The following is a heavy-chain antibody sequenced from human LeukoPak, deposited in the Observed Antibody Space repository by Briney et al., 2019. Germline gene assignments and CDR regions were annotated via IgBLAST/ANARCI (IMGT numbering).Heavy chain of an antibody. CDR2: IHYSGST. D-gene: IGHD5-18*01. Sequence: SETLSLTCTVSGGSINGYYWSWIRQPPGKGLEWIGYIHYSGSTNYNPSLKSRVTILVDMSKNQFSLKLSSVTAADTAVYYCARTTEGGYTYDYFYYYYMDIWGKGTTVTISS. J-gene: IGHJ6*03. CDR3: ARTTEGGYTYDYFYYYYMDI. CDR1: GGSINGYY. V-gene: IGHV4-59*01.